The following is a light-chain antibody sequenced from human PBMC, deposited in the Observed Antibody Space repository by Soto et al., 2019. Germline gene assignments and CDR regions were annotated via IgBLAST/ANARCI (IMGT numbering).Light chain of an antibody. CDR3: QSYDSSLGGSMV. CDR1: SSNIGAGYD. J-gene: IGLJ2*01. V-gene: IGLV1-40*01. Sequence: QSVLTQPPSVSGAPGQRVTISCTGSSSNIGAGYDVHWYQQLPGTAPKLLIYGNSNRPSGVPDRFSGSKSGTSASLAITGLQDEDEADYYCQSYDSSLGGSMVFGGGTKRTVL. CDR2: GNS.